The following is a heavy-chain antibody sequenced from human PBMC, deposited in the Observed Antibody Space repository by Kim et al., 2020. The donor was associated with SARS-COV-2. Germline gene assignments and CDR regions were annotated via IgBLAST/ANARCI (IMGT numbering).Heavy chain of an antibody. CDR2: ISSSGSFI. Sequence: GGSLRLSCAASGFSFSSYEMNWVRQAPGKGLEWVSYISSSGSFIYYTDSVRGRFTVSRDNAKNSLYLQMNSLRAEDTAVYYCARPPTTTGSSDYFDYWGQGTLVTVSS. J-gene: IGHJ4*02. D-gene: IGHD1-1*01. CDR1: GFSFSSYE. CDR3: ARPPTTTGSSDYFDY. V-gene: IGHV3-48*03.